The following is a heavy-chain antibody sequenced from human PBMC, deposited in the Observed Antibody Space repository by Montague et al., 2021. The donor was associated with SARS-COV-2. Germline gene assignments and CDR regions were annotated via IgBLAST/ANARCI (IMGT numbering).Heavy chain of an antibody. CDR3: ARVGRQQLVRLSGMDV. CDR1: GGSISSSSYY. CDR2: IYYSGST. Sequence: SETLSLTCTVSGGSISSSSYYWGWIRQPPGKGLEWIGSIYYSGSTYYXPSLKSRVTISADTSKNQFSLKLGSVTAADTAVYYCARVGRQQLVRLSGMDVWGQGTPVTVSS. D-gene: IGHD6-13*01. J-gene: IGHJ6*02. V-gene: IGHV4-39*07.